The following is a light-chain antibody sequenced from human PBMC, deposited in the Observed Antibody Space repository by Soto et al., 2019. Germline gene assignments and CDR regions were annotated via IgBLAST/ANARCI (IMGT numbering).Light chain of an antibody. CDR2: DVS. V-gene: IGKV1-5*01. J-gene: IGKJ1*01. CDR1: QSISSW. Sequence: DIQMTQSPSTLSASVGDRITNTCRASQSISSWLAWYQQKPGKAPKLLIYDVSNLESGVLSRFSGSGSGTAFTLTISGLQPDDFATYYCQQYNSDSPWTFGQGTKV. CDR3: QQYNSDSPWT.